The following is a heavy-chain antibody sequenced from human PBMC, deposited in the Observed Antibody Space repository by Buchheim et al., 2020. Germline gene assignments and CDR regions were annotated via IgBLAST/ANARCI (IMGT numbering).Heavy chain of an antibody. J-gene: IGHJ2*01. V-gene: IGHV3-23*01. D-gene: IGHD3-3*01. CDR1: GFTFSSYA. Sequence: EVQLLESGGGLVQPGGSLRLSCAASGFTFSSYAMSWVRQAPGKGLEWVSAISGSGGSTYYADSVKGRFTISRDNSKNTLYLQMNSLRAEDTAVYYCAKDGVLRFLEWLSPYWYFDLWGRGTL. CDR3: AKDGVLRFLEWLSPYWYFDL. CDR2: ISGSGGST.